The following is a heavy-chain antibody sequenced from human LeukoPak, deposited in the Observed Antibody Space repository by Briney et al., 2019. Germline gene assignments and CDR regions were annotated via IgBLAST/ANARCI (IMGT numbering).Heavy chain of an antibody. CDR2: ISSSSSYI. D-gene: IGHD3-3*01. CDR3: ARAYNDFWTGYRIPSDY. CDR1: GFTFSSYS. Sequence: GGSLRLSCAASGFTFSSYSMNWVRQAPGKGLEWVSSISSSSSYIYYADSVKGRFTISRDNAKNSLYLQLNSLRAEDTAVYYCARAYNDFWTGYRIPSDYWGQGTLVTASS. V-gene: IGHV3-21*01. J-gene: IGHJ4*02.